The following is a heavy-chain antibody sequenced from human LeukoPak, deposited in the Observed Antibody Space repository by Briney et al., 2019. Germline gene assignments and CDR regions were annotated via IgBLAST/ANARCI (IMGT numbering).Heavy chain of an antibody. CDR3: ARDVHGDYGSGWFDP. J-gene: IGHJ5*02. CDR1: GGTFNNSA. CDR2: IMPLFGTA. V-gene: IGHV1-69*05. D-gene: IGHD4-17*01. Sequence: GSSVKVSCXTSGGTFNNSAISWVRQALGQGLEWLGGIMPLFGTAGYAQKFQGRVTITKDESTRTVYLELTSLTSDDTAVYYCARDVHGDYGSGWFDPWGQGTLVSVSS.